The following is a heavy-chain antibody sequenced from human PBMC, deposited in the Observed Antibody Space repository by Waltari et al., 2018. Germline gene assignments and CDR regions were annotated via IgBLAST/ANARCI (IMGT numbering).Heavy chain of an antibody. CDR1: GESIKTGASW. D-gene: IGHD3-16*01. Sequence: QVQLQDLGPGLVTPSGTLSLPCPVSGESIKTGASWWSWVRQSPGKGLEWIGEISGSRATYATTPLTRRVSTSVDTSMSEILIIPTAESAADTPVYSCARDLGSNPGYRGQGTLVIVSS. CDR2: ISGSRAT. V-gene: IGHV4-4*02. J-gene: IGHJ4*02. CDR3: ARDLGSNPGY.